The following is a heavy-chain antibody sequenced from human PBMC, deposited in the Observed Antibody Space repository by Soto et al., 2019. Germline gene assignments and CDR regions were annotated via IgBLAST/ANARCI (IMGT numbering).Heavy chain of an antibody. J-gene: IGHJ4*02. V-gene: IGHV5-51*01. Sequence: LKISCKGSGYSFTTYWIAWLRQMPGKGLEWMGIIYPATSDTRYSPSFQGQVTISADKSINTAYLQWSSLKASDTAMYYCARRDYSDRHLAFDYWGQGTLVTVSS. CDR3: ARRDYSDRHLAFDY. D-gene: IGHD3-22*01. CDR1: GYSFTTYW. CDR2: IYPATSDT.